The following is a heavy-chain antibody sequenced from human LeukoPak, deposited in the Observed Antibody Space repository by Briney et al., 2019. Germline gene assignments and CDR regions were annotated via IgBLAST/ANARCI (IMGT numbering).Heavy chain of an antibody. Sequence: ASVKVSCKASGGTFSSYAISWVRQAPGQGLEWMGGIIPIFGTANYAQKFQGRVTITTDESTSTAHMELSSLRSEDTAVYYCANSHPGRGPRVYWGQGTLVTVSS. CDR2: IIPIFGTA. J-gene: IGHJ4*02. CDR1: GGTFSSYA. D-gene: IGHD3-10*01. CDR3: ANSHPGRGPRVY. V-gene: IGHV1-69*05.